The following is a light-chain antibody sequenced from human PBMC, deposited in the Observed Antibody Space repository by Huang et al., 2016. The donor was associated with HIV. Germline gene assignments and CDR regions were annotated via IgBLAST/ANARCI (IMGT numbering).Light chain of an antibody. CDR1: QSISKY. J-gene: IGKJ3*01. CDR2: AAS. CDR3: QQSYSPRT. Sequence: DIQMTQSPSALSASVGDRVTITCRARQSISKYLNWYQQKPGKAPKLLIYAASSLQSGVASRFSGSGSGTDFTLTIISLQPEDSAAYYCQQSYSPRTFGPGTKVDIK. V-gene: IGKV1-39*01.